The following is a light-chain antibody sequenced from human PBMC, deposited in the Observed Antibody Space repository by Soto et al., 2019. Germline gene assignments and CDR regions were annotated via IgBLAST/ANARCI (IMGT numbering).Light chain of an antibody. CDR2: AVS. V-gene: IGLV2-14*03. J-gene: IGLJ3*02. Sequence: QSALTQPASLSGSPGQSITISCTGTNTDIGAYSRVCWYQPHPGKVPKLMIYAVSNRPSGVSNRFSGSKSGNTASLTISGLLSEDDADYYCGSYTNSDTLVFGGGTKVTVL. CDR3: GSYTNSDTLV. CDR1: NTDIGAYSR.